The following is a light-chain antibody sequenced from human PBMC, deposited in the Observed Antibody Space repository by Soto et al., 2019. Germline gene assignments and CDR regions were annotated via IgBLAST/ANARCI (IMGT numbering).Light chain of an antibody. V-gene: IGKV3-15*01. J-gene: IGKJ3*01. CDR3: QQYNNWPPFT. CDR1: QSVSSN. Sequence: EIVMTQSPATLSVSPGERATLSCRASQSVSSNLAWYQQKPGQAPRLLIYGASTRATGIPARFSGSGSGPEFTLTISSLQSEDFAVYYGQQYNNWPPFTFGPGTKVDIK. CDR2: GAS.